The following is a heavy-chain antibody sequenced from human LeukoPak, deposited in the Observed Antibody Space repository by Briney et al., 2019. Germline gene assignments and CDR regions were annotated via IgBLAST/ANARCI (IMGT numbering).Heavy chain of an antibody. D-gene: IGHD3-16*01. J-gene: IGHJ4*02. CDR1: GFTFDDYA. CDR3: AVQSYGT. CDR2: ISWNSGSI. V-gene: IGHV3-9*01. Sequence: GGSLRLSCAASGFTFDDYAMHWVRQAPGKGLEWVSGISWNSGSIGYADSVKGRFTISRDNAKNSLYLQMNSLRVEDTAVYYCAVQSYGTWGQGTLVTVSS.